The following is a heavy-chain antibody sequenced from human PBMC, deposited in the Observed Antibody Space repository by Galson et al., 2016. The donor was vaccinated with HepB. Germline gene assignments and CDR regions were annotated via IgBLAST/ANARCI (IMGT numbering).Heavy chain of an antibody. CDR2: IKEDGSEK. CDR1: GFTFSSYW. Sequence: SLRLSCAASGFTFSSYWMSWVRQAPGRGLEWVANIKEDGSEKYYMDSVKGRFTISRDNAKNSLYLQMNSLRAEDTAVYYCANIPRRGPFDYWGQGTQVTVAS. D-gene: IGHD2-21*01. J-gene: IGHJ4*02. CDR3: ANIPRRGPFDY. V-gene: IGHV3-7*03.